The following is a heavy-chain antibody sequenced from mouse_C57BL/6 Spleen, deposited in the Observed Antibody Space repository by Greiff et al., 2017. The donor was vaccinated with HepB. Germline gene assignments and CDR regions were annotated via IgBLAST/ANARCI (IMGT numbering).Heavy chain of an antibody. D-gene: IGHD1-1*01. V-gene: IGHV1-55*01. CDR3: ARAGAYYGRSD. Sequence: QVQLKQSGAELVKPGASVKMSCKASGYTFTSYWITWVKQRPGQGLEWIGDIYPGSGSTNYNEKFKSKATLTVDTSSSTAYMQLSSLTSEDSAVYYCARAGAYYGRSDWGQGSLVTVSA. CDR1: GYTFTSYW. J-gene: IGHJ3*01. CDR2: IYPGSGST.